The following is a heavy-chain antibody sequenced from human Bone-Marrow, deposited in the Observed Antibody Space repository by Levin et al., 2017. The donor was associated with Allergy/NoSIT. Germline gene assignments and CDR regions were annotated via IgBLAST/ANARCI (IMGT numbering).Heavy chain of an antibody. Sequence: SQTLSLTCTVSGGSISSSSYYWGWIRQPPGKGLEWIGSIYYSWSTYYNPSLKSRVTISVDTSKNQFSLKLSSVTAADTAVYYCARDKTVTGIDYWGQGTLVTVSS. J-gene: IGHJ4*02. CDR1: GGSISSSSYY. V-gene: IGHV4-39*07. CDR3: ARDKTVTGIDY. CDR2: IYYSWST. D-gene: IGHD4-17*01.